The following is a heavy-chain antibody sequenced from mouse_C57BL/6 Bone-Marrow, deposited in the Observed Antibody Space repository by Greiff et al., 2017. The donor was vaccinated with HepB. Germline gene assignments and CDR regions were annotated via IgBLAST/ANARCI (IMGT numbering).Heavy chain of an antibody. V-gene: IGHV1-82*01. CDR2: IYPGDGDT. D-gene: IGHD1-1*01. CDR1: GYAFSSSW. J-gene: IGHJ3*01. Sequence: QVQLQQSGPELVKPGASVKISCKASGYAFSSSWMNWVQQRPGKGLEWIGRIYPGDGDTNYNGKFKGKATLTADKSSSTTYMQRSSLTSEDSAVYFCARQDGSSSAWFAYWGQGTLVTVSA. CDR3: ARQDGSSSAWFAY.